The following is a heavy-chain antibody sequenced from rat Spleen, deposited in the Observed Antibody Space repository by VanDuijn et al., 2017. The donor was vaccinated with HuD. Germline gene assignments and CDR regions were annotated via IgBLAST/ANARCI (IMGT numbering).Heavy chain of an antibody. CDR3: ATPLPH. Sequence: EVQLVESGGDLVQPGGSLKLSCMASGFTFNDYWMTWIRQAPGKGLEWVASITNNGVSTYYPDSVKDRFTISRDNTESTLYLQMHSLRSEDTATYYCATPLPHWGQGVMVTVSS. D-gene: IGHD1-4*01. CDR2: ITNNGVST. V-gene: IGHV5-31*01. CDR1: GFTFNDYW. J-gene: IGHJ2*01.